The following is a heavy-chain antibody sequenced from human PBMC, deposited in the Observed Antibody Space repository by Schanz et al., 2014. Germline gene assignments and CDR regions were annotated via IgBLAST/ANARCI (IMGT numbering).Heavy chain of an antibody. CDR3: ARDTTWRLDL. D-gene: IGHD1-1*01. Sequence: QVQLQESGPGLVKPSQTLSLTCTVSGGSIRSGTYYWSWIRQPAGKALEWVGRVFPNGITNYNPSLKSRVTTSLDTSNIQFCLPLTSLTAADTAVYYCARDTTWRLDLWGRGTLVTVSS. CDR1: GGSIRSGTYY. CDR2: VFPNGIT. J-gene: IGHJ2*01. V-gene: IGHV4-61*02.